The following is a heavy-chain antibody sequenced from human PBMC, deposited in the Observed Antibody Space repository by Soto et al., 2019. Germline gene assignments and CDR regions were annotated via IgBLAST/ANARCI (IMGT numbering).Heavy chain of an antibody. J-gene: IGHJ6*02. CDR1: GYTFTNYW. V-gene: IGHV5-51*01. Sequence: GESLKISCKGFGYTFTNYWIGWVRQMPGKGPEWMGIIYPGDSDTEYNPSFQGQVTISADKSITTTYLQWSSLKASDTAIYYCAASIFYYGMDVWGQGTTVTVSS. CDR3: AASIFYYGMDV. CDR2: IYPGDSDT.